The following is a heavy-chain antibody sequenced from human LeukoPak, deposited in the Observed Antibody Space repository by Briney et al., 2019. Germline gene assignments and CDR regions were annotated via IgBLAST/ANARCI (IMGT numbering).Heavy chain of an antibody. CDR1: GFTFSSYA. CDR3: AKPSLIVGATVGFDY. J-gene: IGHJ4*02. CDR2: ISGSGSST. V-gene: IGHV3-23*01. Sequence: GGSLRLSCAASGFTFSSYAMSWVRQAPGKGLEWVSAISGSGSSTYYADSVKGRFTISRDNSKNTPYLQMNSLRAEDTAVYYCAKPSLIVGATVGFDYWGQGTLVTVSS. D-gene: IGHD1-26*01.